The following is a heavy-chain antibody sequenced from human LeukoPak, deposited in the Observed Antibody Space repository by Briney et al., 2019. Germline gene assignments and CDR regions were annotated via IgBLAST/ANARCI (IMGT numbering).Heavy chain of an antibody. CDR1: GFTFNTYW. J-gene: IGHJ4*02. D-gene: IGHD3-16*01. V-gene: IGHV3-74*03. CDR2: ISPDGSAK. Sequence: GGSLRLSCEASGFTFNTYWMNWVRQAPGRGLVWVSRISPDGSAKAYADSVEGRFTVSRDNAKNTLYLQMNSLRAEDTAVYYCAIWGRIVPVAPSPFDHWGQGALVTVSS. CDR3: AIWGRIVPVAPSPFDH.